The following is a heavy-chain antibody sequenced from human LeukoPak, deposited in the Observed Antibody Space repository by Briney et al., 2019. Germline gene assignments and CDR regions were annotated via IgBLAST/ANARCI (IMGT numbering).Heavy chain of an antibody. V-gene: IGHV3-30*02. CDR2: IWYDGSNK. CDR1: GFTFSSYG. CDR3: AKRPSDYGDYVSYFDY. J-gene: IGHJ4*02. D-gene: IGHD4-17*01. Sequence: GGSLRLSCAASGFTFSSYGMHWVRQAPGKGLEWVAVIWYDGSNKYYADSVKGRFTISRDNSKNTLYLQMNSLRAEATAVYYCAKRPSDYGDYVSYFDYWGQGTLVTVSS.